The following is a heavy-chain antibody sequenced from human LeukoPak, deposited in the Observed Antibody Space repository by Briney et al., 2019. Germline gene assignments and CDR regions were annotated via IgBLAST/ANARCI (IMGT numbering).Heavy chain of an antibody. J-gene: IGHJ4*02. Sequence: ASVKVSCKASGYTFTGYYMHWVRQAPGQGLGWMGWINPNSGGTNYAQKFQGRVTMTRDTSISTAYMELSRLRSDDTAVYYCARAIQLWLYNDYWGQGTLVTVSS. D-gene: IGHD5-18*01. V-gene: IGHV1-2*02. CDR3: ARAIQLWLYNDY. CDR2: INPNSGGT. CDR1: GYTFTGYY.